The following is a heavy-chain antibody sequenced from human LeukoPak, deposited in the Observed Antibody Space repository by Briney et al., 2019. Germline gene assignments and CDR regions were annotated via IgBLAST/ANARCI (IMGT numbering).Heavy chain of an antibody. D-gene: IGHD2-2*01. CDR2: IYHSGST. V-gene: IGHV4-38-2*01. CDR1: GSSISSGYY. Sequence: SETLSLTCAVSGSSISSGYYWGWTRQPPGKGLEWIGSIYHSGSTYYNPSLKSRVTISVDTSKNQFSLNLSSVTAADTAVYYCARGRAIPAAMDCWGQGTLVTGSS. CDR3: ARGRAIPAAMDC. J-gene: IGHJ4*02.